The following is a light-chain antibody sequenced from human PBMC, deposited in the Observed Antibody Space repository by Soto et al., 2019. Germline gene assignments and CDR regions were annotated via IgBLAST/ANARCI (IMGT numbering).Light chain of an antibody. V-gene: IGLV4-69*01. CDR2: LNSDGSH. CDR1: SGHNSYA. CDR3: QTWSTDIRV. J-gene: IGLJ3*02. Sequence: QPVLTQPPSPSASLGASVKLTCTLSSGHNSYAIAWHQQQPEKGPRYLMKLNSDGSHSKGDGIPDRFSGSSSGAERYLTISSLQSEDEADYYCQTWSTDIRVFGGGTKVTVL.